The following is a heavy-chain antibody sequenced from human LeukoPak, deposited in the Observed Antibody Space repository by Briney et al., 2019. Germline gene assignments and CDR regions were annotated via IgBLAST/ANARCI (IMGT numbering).Heavy chain of an antibody. D-gene: IGHD4-17*01. CDR1: GGSISSGCYY. Sequence: PSETLSLTCTVSGGSISSGCYYWSWIRQPAGKGLEWIGRIYTSGSTNYNPSLKSRVTISVDTSKNQFSLKLSSVTAADTAVYYCATYGDYVAFDIWGQGTMVTVSS. V-gene: IGHV4-61*02. J-gene: IGHJ3*02. CDR3: ATYGDYVAFDI. CDR2: IYTSGST.